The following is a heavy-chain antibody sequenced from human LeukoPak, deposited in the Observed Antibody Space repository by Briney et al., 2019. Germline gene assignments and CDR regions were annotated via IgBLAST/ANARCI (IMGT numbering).Heavy chain of an antibody. J-gene: IGHJ5*02. Sequence: GGSLRLSCTASGFTFSSYAMSWVRQAPGKGLEWVSAISGSGGSTYYADSVKGRFTISRDNSKNTLYLQMNSLRAEDTAVYYCAKVPAAYNWFDPWGQGTLVTVSS. CDR2: ISGSGGST. V-gene: IGHV3-23*01. CDR1: GFTFSSYA. D-gene: IGHD2-2*01. CDR3: AKVPAAYNWFDP.